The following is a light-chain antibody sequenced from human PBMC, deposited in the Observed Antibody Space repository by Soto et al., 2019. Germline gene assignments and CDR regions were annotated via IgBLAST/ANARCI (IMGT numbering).Light chain of an antibody. Sequence: EIVLTQSRGTLSLSPGNISTLSCRAIQSISSSYLAWYQQRPGQAPRLXIYDASKRATGVPARFSGSGSGTDLTLTITTLEPEDFAVYFCQQRANWPPVTFGQGTKVDTK. J-gene: IGKJ1*01. CDR2: DAS. CDR1: QSISSSY. V-gene: IGKV3D-20*02. CDR3: QQRANWPPVT.